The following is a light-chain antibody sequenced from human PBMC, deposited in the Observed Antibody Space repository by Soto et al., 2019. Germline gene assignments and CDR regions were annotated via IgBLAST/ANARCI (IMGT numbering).Light chain of an antibody. Sequence: GDRVTITWRASQSMNSWLAWYQQKPGEAPKVLIYDASSLESGVPSRFSGSGSGTEFTLTIGSLQPEDFATYYCLRYNPFSQTFCQGTKVDIK. CDR2: DAS. CDR3: LRYNPFSQT. J-gene: IGKJ1*01. CDR1: QSMNSW. V-gene: IGKV1-5*01.